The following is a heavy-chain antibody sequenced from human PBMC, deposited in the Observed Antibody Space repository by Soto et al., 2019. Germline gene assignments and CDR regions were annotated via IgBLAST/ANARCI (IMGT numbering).Heavy chain of an antibody. D-gene: IGHD6-13*01. CDR3: ARRIAAAGTWTLFDY. V-gene: IGHV4-4*02. Sequence: QVQLQESGPGLVKPSGTLSLTCAVSSGSISSSNWWSWVRQPPGKGLEWIGEIYHSGSTNYNPSLKSRVTISVDKCKNQFSLKLSSVTAADTAVYYCARRIAAAGTWTLFDYWGQGTLVTVSS. CDR1: SGSISSSNW. CDR2: IYHSGST. J-gene: IGHJ4*02.